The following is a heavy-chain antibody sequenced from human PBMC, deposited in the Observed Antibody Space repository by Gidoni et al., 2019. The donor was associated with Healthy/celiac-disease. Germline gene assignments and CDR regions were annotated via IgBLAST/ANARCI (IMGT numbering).Heavy chain of an antibody. Sequence: EVQLLESGGGLVQPWGSLRLSFAASGSTLSSYAMCWVRQAPGKGLEWVSAIRGSGGSTYYADSGKGRFTISRDNSKNTLYLQMNSLRAEDTAVYYCAKDCLPLRRVAEACDIWGQGTMVTVSS. CDR1: GSTLSSYA. J-gene: IGHJ3*02. D-gene: IGHD5-12*01. V-gene: IGHV3-23*01. CDR3: AKDCLPLRRVAEACDI. CDR2: IRGSGGST.